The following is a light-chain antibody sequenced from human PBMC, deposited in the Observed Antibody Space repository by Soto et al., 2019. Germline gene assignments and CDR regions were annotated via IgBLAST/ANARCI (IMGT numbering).Light chain of an antibody. CDR2: GIS. Sequence: EVVMTQSPATLSVSPEERATLSCRASQSVTSNYLAWYQQKPGQAPRLPIYGISTRATGVPDSFSGSGSGTDFTLTISRLEPEDFAVYYCQQYTDWPLTFGQGTKGDIK. J-gene: IGKJ1*01. CDR1: QSVTSNY. CDR3: QQYTDWPLT. V-gene: IGKV3-20*01.